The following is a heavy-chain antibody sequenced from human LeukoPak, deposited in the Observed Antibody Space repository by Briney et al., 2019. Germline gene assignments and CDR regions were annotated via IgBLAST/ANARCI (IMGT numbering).Heavy chain of an antibody. CDR3: ARALGYGDFDY. V-gene: IGHV3-7*01. CDR2: IKQDGSEK. J-gene: IGHJ4*02. D-gene: IGHD4-17*01. Sequence: GGSLRLSCAASGFTFSSYSMNWVRQAPGKGLEWVANIKQDGSEKYYVDSVKGRFTISRDNAKNSLYLQMNSLRAEDTAVYYCARALGYGDFDYWGQGTLVTVSS. CDR1: GFTFSSYS.